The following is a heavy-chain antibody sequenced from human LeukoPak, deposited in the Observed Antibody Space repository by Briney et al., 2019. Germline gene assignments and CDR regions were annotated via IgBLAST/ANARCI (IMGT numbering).Heavy chain of an antibody. CDR1: GFMFSTST. CDR3: AKDRKHHRGTIFGVVIIPVPYYFDY. V-gene: IGHV3-21*04. D-gene: IGHD3-3*01. CDR2: INGNSDKV. Sequence: GGSLRLSCTGSGFMFSTSTFNWVRQAPGKGLEWISSINGNSDKVYYADSVRGRFATSRDNSRSSLYLQMNSLRAEDTAVYYCAKDRKHHRGTIFGVVIIPVPYYFDYWGQGTLVTVSS. J-gene: IGHJ4*02.